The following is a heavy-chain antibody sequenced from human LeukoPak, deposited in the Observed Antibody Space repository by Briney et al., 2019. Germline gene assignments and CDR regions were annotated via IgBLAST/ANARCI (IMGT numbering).Heavy chain of an antibody. J-gene: IGHJ4*02. Sequence: KAGGSLRLSCAVSGFIFDDYAMHWVRQAPGKGLEWVSSISSSSSYIYYADSVKGRFTISRDNAKNSLYLQMNSLRAEDTAVYYCAINSPYCSGGSCYYDYWGQGTLVTVSS. CDR2: ISSSSSYI. D-gene: IGHD2-15*01. CDR3: AINSPYCSGGSCYYDY. CDR1: GFIFDDYA. V-gene: IGHV3-21*01.